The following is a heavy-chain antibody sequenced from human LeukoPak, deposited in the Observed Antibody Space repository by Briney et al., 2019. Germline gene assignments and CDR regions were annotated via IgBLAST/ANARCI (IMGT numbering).Heavy chain of an antibody. V-gene: IGHV3-30*18. CDR2: MSSDGRNK. Sequence: GGSLRLSCAASGFTFSTYGMHWVRQAPGKGLEWVAVMSSDGRNKYYADSVKGRFTISRDNSKNTLYLQMNSLRAEDTAVYYCAKDGGSGGYTRFDYWGQGTLVTVSS. CDR3: AKDGGSGGYTRFDY. CDR1: GFTFSTYG. J-gene: IGHJ4*02. D-gene: IGHD3-10*01.